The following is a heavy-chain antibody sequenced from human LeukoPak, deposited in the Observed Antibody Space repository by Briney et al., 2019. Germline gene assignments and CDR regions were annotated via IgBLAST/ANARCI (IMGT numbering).Heavy chain of an antibody. J-gene: IGHJ4*02. V-gene: IGHV4-39*07. CDR1: GGSISSSSYY. CDR2: ISYSGST. CDR3: ARVVTIVVAHRSYYFDY. D-gene: IGHD3-22*01. Sequence: SETLSLTCTVSGGSISSSSYYWGWLRQPPGKGLEWIGSISYSGSTYYNPSLKSRVTISVDTSKNQFSLKLSSVTAADTAVYYCARVVTIVVAHRSYYFDYWGQGTLVTVSS.